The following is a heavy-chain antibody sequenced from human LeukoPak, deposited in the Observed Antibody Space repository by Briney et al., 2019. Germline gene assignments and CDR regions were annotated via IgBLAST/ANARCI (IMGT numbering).Heavy chain of an antibody. CDR2: IYSGGST. CDR1: GFSVSRNY. CDR3: ARKTDHQTGGDY. D-gene: IGHD1-1*01. J-gene: IGHJ4*02. V-gene: IGHV3-66*01. Sequence: PGGSLRLSCAASGFSVSRNYMTWVRQAPGEGLEWVSLIYSGGSTSYADSVKGRFTISSDNSKNTLYLQMNSLRAEDTAVYYCARKTDHQTGGDYWGQGTLVTVSS.